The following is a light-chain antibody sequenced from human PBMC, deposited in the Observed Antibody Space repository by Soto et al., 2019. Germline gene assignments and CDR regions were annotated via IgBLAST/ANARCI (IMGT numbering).Light chain of an antibody. V-gene: IGLV1-40*01. CDR1: PSNIGAGFD. J-gene: IGLJ3*02. Sequence: SVLTQPPSVSGAPGQRITISCTGSPSNIGAGFDVHWYQQFPGTAPKLLIYGTTSRPSGVPDRFSGSQSGTSASLAITGLQAGDEADYYCQSYDTSLSGAWVFGGGTTLAVL. CDR3: QSYDTSLSGAWV. CDR2: GTT.